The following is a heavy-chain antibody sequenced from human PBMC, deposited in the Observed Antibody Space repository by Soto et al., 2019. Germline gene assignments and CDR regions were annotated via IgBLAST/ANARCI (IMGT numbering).Heavy chain of an antibody. CDR1: GGSISSYY. Sequence: SQTLSLTCTVSGGSISSYYWSWIRQPPGKGLEWIGYIYYSGSTNYNPSLKSRVTISVDTSKNQFSLKLSSVTAADTAVYYCARRYGSAFDILGQGKMVTGS. J-gene: IGHJ3*02. V-gene: IGHV4-59*01. D-gene: IGHD3-10*01. CDR2: IYYSGST. CDR3: ARRYGSAFDI.